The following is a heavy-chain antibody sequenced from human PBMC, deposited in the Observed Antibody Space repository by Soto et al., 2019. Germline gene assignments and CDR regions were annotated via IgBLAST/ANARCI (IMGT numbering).Heavy chain of an antibody. D-gene: IGHD3-22*01. CDR3: ARSRSEKTYEGSGYVEY. V-gene: IGHV4-59*08. CDR1: GGSISSYY. J-gene: IGHJ1*01. Sequence: SETLSLTCTVSGGSISSYYWSWIRQPPGKGLEWIGYIYYSGSTNYNPSLKSRVTISVDTSKSQFSLKLSSVTAADTAMYYCARSRSEKTYEGSGYVEYWGRGT. CDR2: IYYSGST.